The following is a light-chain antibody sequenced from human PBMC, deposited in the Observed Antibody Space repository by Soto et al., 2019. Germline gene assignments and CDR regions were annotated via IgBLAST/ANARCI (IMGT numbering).Light chain of an antibody. CDR1: HSFSRTY. J-gene: IGKJ5*01. CDR3: QQFDDSVT. CDR2: GAS. V-gene: IGKV3-20*01. Sequence: EIFLTQSPGTLSLAPGEGATLSCRASHSFSRTYLAWYQQKPGQAPRLLIYGASDRATGTPDRFSGSGSGTDFTLTISRLEPEDSAVYYCQQFDDSVTFGQRTRLAIK.